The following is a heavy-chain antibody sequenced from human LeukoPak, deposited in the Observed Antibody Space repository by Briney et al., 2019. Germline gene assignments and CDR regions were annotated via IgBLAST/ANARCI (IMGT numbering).Heavy chain of an antibody. V-gene: IGHV4-39*07. Sequence: PSETLSLTCTVSGGSISSSGYYWGWIRQPPGKGLEWIGSIYYSGSTYYNPSLKSRVTISVDTSKNQFSLKLSSVTAADTAVYYCARNRQWPDYYYYMDVWGKGTTVTVSS. D-gene: IGHD6-19*01. CDR3: ARNRQWPDYYYYMDV. J-gene: IGHJ6*03. CDR2: IYYSGST. CDR1: GGSISSSGYY.